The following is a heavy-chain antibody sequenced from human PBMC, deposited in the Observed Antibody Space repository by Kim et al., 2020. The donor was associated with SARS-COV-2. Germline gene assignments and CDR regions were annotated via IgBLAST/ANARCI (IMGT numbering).Heavy chain of an antibody. CDR2: ISAYNGNT. CDR1: GYTFTSYG. Sequence: ASVKVSCKASGYTFTSYGISWVRQAPGQGLEWMGWISAYNGNTNYAQKLQGRVTMTTDTSTSTAYMELRSLRSDDTAVYYCARVEYGSGIRYYYGMDVWGQGTTVTVSS. D-gene: IGHD3-10*01. V-gene: IGHV1-18*01. J-gene: IGHJ6*02. CDR3: ARVEYGSGIRYYYGMDV.